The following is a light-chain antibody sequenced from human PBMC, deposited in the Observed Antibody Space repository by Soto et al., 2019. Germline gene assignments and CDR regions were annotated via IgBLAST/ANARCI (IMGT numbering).Light chain of an antibody. CDR3: SSYTSGSTLVV. V-gene: IGLV2-14*01. J-gene: IGLJ2*01. Sequence: QSALTQPASVSGSPGQSITISCTGTSSDVGGYIYVSWYQQHPGKAPKLMIYEVSNRPSEVSNRFSGSKSGNTASLTISGLQAEDEGNYYCSSYTSGSTLVVFGGGTKVTVL. CDR1: SSDVGGYIY. CDR2: EVS.